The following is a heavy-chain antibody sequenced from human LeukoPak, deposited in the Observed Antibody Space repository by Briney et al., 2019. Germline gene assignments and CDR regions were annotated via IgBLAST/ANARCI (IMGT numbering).Heavy chain of an antibody. D-gene: IGHD1-1*01. CDR1: GFTFNYAW. J-gene: IGHJ4*02. CDR3: ATGHGKTDFDY. Sequence: GGSLRLSCAASGFTFNYAWMSWVRQAPVKGLEWVGRIKRKSDGGATDYAAPVKGRFTISRDDSKSTLYLQMNSLKTEDTAVYYCATGHGKTDFDYWGQGALVTVSS. CDR2: IKRKSDGGAT. V-gene: IGHV3-15*01.